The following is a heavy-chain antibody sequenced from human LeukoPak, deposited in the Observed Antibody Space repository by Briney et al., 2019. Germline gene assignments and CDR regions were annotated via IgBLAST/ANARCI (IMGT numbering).Heavy chain of an antibody. J-gene: IGHJ4*02. Sequence: GGSLRLSCAASGFTFSSYAMHWVRQAPGKGLEWVAVISYDGGNKYYADSVKGRFTISRDNSKNTLYLQMNSLRAEDTAVYYCARDWGALDYWGQGTLVTVSS. D-gene: IGHD3-16*01. V-gene: IGHV3-30*04. CDR3: ARDWGALDY. CDR1: GFTFSSYA. CDR2: ISYDGGNK.